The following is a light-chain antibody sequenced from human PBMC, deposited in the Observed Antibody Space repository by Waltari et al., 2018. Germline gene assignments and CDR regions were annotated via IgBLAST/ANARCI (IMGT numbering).Light chain of an antibody. Sequence: QSVLTQPPSASGTPRQGVTLSCSGSSSNTGSNAVNWYQQLPGTAPKLLVNSNNQRPSGVPDRFSGSKSGTSASLAISGLQSEDEADYYCASWDDSLNGVVFGGGTKLTVL. CDR3: ASWDDSLNGVV. V-gene: IGLV1-44*01. CDR2: SNN. J-gene: IGLJ2*01. CDR1: SSNTGSNA.